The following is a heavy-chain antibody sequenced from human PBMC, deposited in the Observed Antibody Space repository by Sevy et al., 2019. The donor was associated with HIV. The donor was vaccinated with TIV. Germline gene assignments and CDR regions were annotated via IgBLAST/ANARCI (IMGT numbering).Heavy chain of an antibody. D-gene: IGHD3-9*01. J-gene: IGHJ4*02. Sequence: GGSLRLSCAASGFSFNNHWMSWVRQAPEKGLEWVANIKHDGSEKYYGDSLEGRFAVSRDNAKNSLFLQINSLRVEDTAVYFCARLPTGLQSFNYLLSTYFDSWGQGTLVTVSS. CDR2: IKHDGSEK. V-gene: IGHV3-7*01. CDR1: GFSFNNHW. CDR3: ARLPTGLQSFNYLLSTYFDS.